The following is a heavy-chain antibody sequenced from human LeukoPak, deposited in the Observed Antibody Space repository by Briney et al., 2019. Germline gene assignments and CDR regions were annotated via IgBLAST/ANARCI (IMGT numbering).Heavy chain of an antibody. V-gene: IGHV1-18*01. J-gene: IGHJ4*02. CDR2: ISAYNGNT. CDR1: GYTFTSYG. CDR3: ARLRGYSYGTGGYYFDY. Sequence: ASVKVSCKASGYTFTSYGISWVRQAPGQGLEWMGWISAYNGNTNYAQKLQGRVTMTTDTSTSTAYMELSSLRSEDTAVYYCARLRGYSYGTGGYYFDYWGQGTLVTVSS. D-gene: IGHD5-18*01.